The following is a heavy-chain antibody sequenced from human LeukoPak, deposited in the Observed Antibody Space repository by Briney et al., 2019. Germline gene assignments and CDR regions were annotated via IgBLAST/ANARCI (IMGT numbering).Heavy chain of an antibody. J-gene: IGHJ4*02. CDR3: AKCDKQDYYDSSGYYYETFDY. Sequence: GGSLRLSCAASGFTFSSYAMSWVRQAPGKGLEWVSAISGSGGSTYYADSVKGRFTISRDNSKNTLYLQMNSLRAEDTAVYYCAKCDKQDYYDSSGYYYETFDYWGQGTLVTVSS. CDR2: ISGSGGST. V-gene: IGHV3-23*01. CDR1: GFTFSSYA. D-gene: IGHD3-22*01.